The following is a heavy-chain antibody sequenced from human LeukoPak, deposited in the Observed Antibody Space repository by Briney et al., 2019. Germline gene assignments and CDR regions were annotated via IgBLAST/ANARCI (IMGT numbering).Heavy chain of an antibody. CDR2: IYYSGST. V-gene: IGHV4-59*01. J-gene: IGHJ4*02. D-gene: IGHD3-22*01. Sequence: PSETLSLTCTVSGGSISSYYWSWIRQPPGKGLEWIGYIYYSGSTNYNPSLKSRVTISVDTSKNQFSLKLSSVTAAGTAVYYCARVPHYYDSSGYYTYYFDYWGQGTLVTVSS. CDR3: ARVPHYYDSSGYYTYYFDY. CDR1: GGSISSYY.